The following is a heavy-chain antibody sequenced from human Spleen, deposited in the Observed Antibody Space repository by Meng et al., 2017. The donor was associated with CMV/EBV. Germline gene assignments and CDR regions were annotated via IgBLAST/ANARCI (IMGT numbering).Heavy chain of an antibody. CDR1: GFTFSRYT. CDR3: ARAHGSGTYPLFYPMDV. D-gene: IGHD3-10*01. V-gene: IGHV3-21*01. CDR2: ISSSSSDI. J-gene: IGHJ6*02. Sequence: GESLKISCAASGFTFSRYTLTWVRQAPGKGLASVSSISSSSSDIYYADSVKGRFTVSRDNAKNSLYLQMNSLRVEDTAVYYCARAHGSGTYPLFYPMDVWGQGTTVTVSS.